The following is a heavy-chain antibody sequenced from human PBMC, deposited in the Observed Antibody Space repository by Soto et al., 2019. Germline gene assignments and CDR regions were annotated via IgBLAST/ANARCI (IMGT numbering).Heavy chain of an antibody. V-gene: IGHV1-69*02. Sequence: ASVKVSCKASGGTFSSYTISWVRQAPGQGLEWMGRIIPILGIANYAQKFQGRVTITADKSTSTAYMELSSLRSEDTAVYYCAGCSSTSCPYNWFDPWGQGTLVTVSS. CDR2: IIPILGIA. CDR1: GGTFSSYT. CDR3: AGCSSTSCPYNWFDP. D-gene: IGHD2-2*01. J-gene: IGHJ5*02.